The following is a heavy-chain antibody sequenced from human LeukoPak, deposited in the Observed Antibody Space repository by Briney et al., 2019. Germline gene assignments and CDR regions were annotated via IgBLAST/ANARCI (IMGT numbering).Heavy chain of an antibody. J-gene: IGHJ4*02. V-gene: IGHV3-48*03. CDR2: ISSSGSSI. CDR1: GFTFSSYN. D-gene: IGHD3-10*01. Sequence: PGGSLRLSCAASGFTFSSYNMDWVRQAPGKGLEWVSYISSSGSSIFYADTVKGRFTISRDNAKNSLYLQMNSLRAEDTAVYYCARALPPYYYGSGSYYFDDWGQGTLVTVSS. CDR3: ARALPPYYYGSGSYYFDD.